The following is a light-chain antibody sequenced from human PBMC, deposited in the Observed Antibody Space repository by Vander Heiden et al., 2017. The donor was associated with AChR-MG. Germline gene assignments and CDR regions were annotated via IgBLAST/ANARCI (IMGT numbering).Light chain of an antibody. Sequence: DVVMTQSPDSLAVSLGERATINCRSSQSVLYSSNNKNYLAWYQQKPGQPPKLLIYWASTRESGVPDRFSGSGSGTDFTLTISSLQAEDVAVYYCQQVFWTPVTFGHGTKVDIK. V-gene: IGKV4-1*01. CDR1: QSVLYSSNNKNY. CDR2: WAS. CDR3: QQVFWTPVT. J-gene: IGKJ3*01.